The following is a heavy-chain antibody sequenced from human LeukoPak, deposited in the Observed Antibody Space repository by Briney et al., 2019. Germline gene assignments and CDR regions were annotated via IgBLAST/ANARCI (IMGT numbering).Heavy chain of an antibody. CDR3: AREASGPMGGGVSN. CDR2: IIPIFGTA. J-gene: IGHJ4*02. CDR1: GYTFTSYY. V-gene: IGHV1-69*13. Sequence: ASVKVSCKASGYTFTSYYMHWVRQAPGQGLEWMGGIIPIFGTANYAQKFQGRVTITADESTSTAYMELSSLRSEDTAVYYCAREASGPMGGGVSNWGQGTLVTVSS. D-gene: IGHD3-10*01.